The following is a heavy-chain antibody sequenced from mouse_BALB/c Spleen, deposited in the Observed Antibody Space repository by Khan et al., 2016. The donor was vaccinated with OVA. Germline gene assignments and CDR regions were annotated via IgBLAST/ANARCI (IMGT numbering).Heavy chain of an antibody. Sequence: LQQPGSELVRPGASVKLSCKASGYTFTSYWMHWVKQRPGQGLEWIGIIYPGSGSTKYDEKFKSTATLTVDTSSSPAYMQLSLLTSEDSVFKCWKRWSYGAMDYWGQGTSVSVSS. V-gene: IGHV1S22*01. CDR3: KRWSYGAMDY. CDR1: GYTFTSYW. J-gene: IGHJ4*01. D-gene: IGHD2-12*01. CDR2: IYPGSGST.